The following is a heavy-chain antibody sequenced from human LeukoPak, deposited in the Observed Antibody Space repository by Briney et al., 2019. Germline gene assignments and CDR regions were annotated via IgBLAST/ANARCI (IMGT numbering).Heavy chain of an antibody. Sequence: PSETLSLTCTVSGYSISSGYYWGWIRQPPGKGLEWIGYIYYSGNTNYNPSLKSRVTISVDTSKNQFSLKLGSVTAADTAVYYCARSGALTGYLYWGQGTLVTVSS. D-gene: IGHD3-9*01. CDR3: ARSGALTGYLY. J-gene: IGHJ4*02. CDR1: GYSISSGYY. V-gene: IGHV4-61*01. CDR2: IYYSGNT.